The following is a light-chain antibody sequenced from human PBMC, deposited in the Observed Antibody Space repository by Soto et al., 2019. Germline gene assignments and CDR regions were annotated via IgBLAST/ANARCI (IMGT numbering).Light chain of an antibody. CDR3: AAWDAGVSGPA. V-gene: IGLV1-47*01. J-gene: IGLJ2*01. Sequence: QSVLTQPPSASGTPGQRVTISCSGSSSNIGSKYVYWYQQLPGTAPKLLMYRNNQRPSGVPDRFSGSKSGTSASLAISGRRAEDEADYYCAAWDAGVSGPAFGGGTKLTVL. CDR2: RNN. CDR1: SSNIGSKY.